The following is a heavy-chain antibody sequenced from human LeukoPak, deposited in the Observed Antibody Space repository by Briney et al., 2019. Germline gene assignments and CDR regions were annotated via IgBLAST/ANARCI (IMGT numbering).Heavy chain of an antibody. CDR2: ISAYNGNT. CDR1: GYTFTTYG. V-gene: IGHV1-18*01. Sequence: ASVKVSCKPSGYTFTTYGISWVRQAPGQGLEWMGWISAYNGNTKYAQKLQGRVTMTTDTSTSTAYMELRSLRSEDTAVYYCARDWPYGDHPPGMDVWGQGTTVTVSS. CDR3: ARDWPYGDHPPGMDV. J-gene: IGHJ6*02. D-gene: IGHD4-17*01.